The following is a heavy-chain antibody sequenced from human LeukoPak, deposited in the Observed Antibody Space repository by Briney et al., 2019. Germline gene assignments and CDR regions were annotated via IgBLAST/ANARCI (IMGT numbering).Heavy chain of an antibody. V-gene: IGHV4-39*01. D-gene: IGHD3-22*01. CDR2: IYYSGST. Sequence: SETLSLTCTVSGGSISSSSYYWGWIRQPPGKGLEWIGSIYYSGSTYYNPSLKSRVTISVDTSKNQFSLKLSSVTAADTAVYYCASDYDSSGYAFDIWGQGTMVTVSS. J-gene: IGHJ3*02. CDR1: GGSISSSSYY. CDR3: ASDYDSSGYAFDI.